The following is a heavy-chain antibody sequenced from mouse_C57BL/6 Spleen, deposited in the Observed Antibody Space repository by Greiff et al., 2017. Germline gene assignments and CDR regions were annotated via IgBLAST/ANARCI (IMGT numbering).Heavy chain of an antibody. J-gene: IGHJ4*01. Sequence: VQLKESGAELVKPGASVKLSCTASGFNIKDYYMHWVKQRTEQGLEWIGRIDPEDGDTKYAPKFQGKATITADTSSNTAYLQLSSLTSEDTAVYYWARGGGMGAMDYWGQGTSVTVSS. D-gene: IGHD2-3*01. CDR1: GFNIKDYY. CDR2: IDPEDGDT. V-gene: IGHV14-2*01. CDR3: ARGGGMGAMDY.